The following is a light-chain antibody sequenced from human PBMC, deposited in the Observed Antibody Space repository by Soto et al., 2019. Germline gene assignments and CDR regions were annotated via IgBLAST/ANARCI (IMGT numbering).Light chain of an antibody. V-gene: IGKV3-20*01. CDR1: QSVSSSY. Sequence: VLTQSPGTLSLSPGDSATLSCRGSQSVSSSYLAWYQQKPRQAPRLLIYGASSRATGIPDRFSGSGSGTDFTLTISRLEPEDFAVYYCQQYGSSPPITFGQGTRLEIK. J-gene: IGKJ5*01. CDR2: GAS. CDR3: QQYGSSPPIT.